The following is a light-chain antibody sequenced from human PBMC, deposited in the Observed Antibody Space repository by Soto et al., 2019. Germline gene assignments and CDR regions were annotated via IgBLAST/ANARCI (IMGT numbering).Light chain of an antibody. CDR2: KAS. CDR1: QSINDW. V-gene: IGKV1-5*03. Sequence: DTQMTQSPSTLSASVGDRVTITCRASQSINDWLAWYQQKPGKAPKLLIFKASTLESEVPPRFSGSGSGTKLTLTSRSLQPDDIANYYWQHYNPYLSFGHGTKVEIK. CDR3: QHYNPYLS. J-gene: IGKJ3*01.